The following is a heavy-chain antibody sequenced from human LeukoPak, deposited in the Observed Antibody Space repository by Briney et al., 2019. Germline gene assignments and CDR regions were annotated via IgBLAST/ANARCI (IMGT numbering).Heavy chain of an antibody. J-gene: IGHJ4*02. D-gene: IGHD6-13*01. CDR2: INGRGDNT. CDR3: AQVVVAAGVNY. Sequence: PGGSLRLSCAASGVIISSYAMSWVRQAPGKGLEWVSAINGRGDNTYYADFVKGRFTISRDNSKSTVYLQMNSLRTEDTAVYYCAQVVVAAGVNYWGQGTLVTVSS. V-gene: IGHV3-23*01. CDR1: GVIISSYA.